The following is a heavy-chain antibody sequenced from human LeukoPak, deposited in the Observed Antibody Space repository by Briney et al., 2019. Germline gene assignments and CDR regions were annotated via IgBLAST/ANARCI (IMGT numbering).Heavy chain of an antibody. CDR1: GFTFRNYG. CDR3: ERDYCSTSFCYDS. V-gene: IGHV3-33*01. J-gene: IGHJ4*02. CDR2: IWYDGSKR. Sequence: GGSLRLSCAASGFTFRNYGMHWVRQSPDKGLEWVAAIWYDGSKRLYADSVKGRFTIPRDDSENALYLQMNSLRAEDTALYYCERDYCSTSFCYDSWGQGRLLTVSP. D-gene: IGHD2-2*01.